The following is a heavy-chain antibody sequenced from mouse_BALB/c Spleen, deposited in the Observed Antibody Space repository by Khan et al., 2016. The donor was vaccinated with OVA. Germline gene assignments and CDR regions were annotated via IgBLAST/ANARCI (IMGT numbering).Heavy chain of an antibody. CDR1: GYSITSGYG. CDR2: ISYSGST. CDR3: ARTARIKY. Sequence: EVQGVESGPGLVKPSQSLSLTCTVTGYSITSGYGWNWIRQFPGNKLEWMGYISYSGSTNYNPSLKSRISITRDTSKNQFFLQLKSVATEDTATYYCARTARIKYWGQGTTLTVSS. D-gene: IGHD1-2*01. J-gene: IGHJ2*01. V-gene: IGHV3-2*02.